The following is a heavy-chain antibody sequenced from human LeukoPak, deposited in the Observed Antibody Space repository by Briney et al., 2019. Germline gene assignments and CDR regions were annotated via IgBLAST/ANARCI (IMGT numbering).Heavy chain of an antibody. Sequence: SGGSLRLSCAASGFTFSSYGMNWVRQAPGKGLEWVSFVSTYIYYADSVKGRFTTSRDDAKNSLYLQMNSLTAEDTAEYYCARNKINTVTTGWYFDLWGRGTLVTVSS. CDR1: GFTFSSYG. CDR2: VSTYI. V-gene: IGHV3-21*01. D-gene: IGHD4-17*01. CDR3: ARNKINTVTTGWYFDL. J-gene: IGHJ2*01.